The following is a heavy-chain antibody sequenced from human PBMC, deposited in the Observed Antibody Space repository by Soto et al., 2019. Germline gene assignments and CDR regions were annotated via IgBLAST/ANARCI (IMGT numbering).Heavy chain of an antibody. CDR3: XXLPVADLYRDY. CDR1: GGTFSSYA. V-gene: IGHV1-69*12. D-gene: IGHD6-19*01. CDR2: IIPIFGTA. Sequence: QVQLVQSGAEVKKPGSSVKVSCKASGGTFSSYAISWVRQAPGQGLEWMGGIIPIFGTANYAQKFQGRVTITADESTSTAYMELSRLXXXXXXXXXXXXLPVADLYRDYWGQGTLVTVSS. J-gene: IGHJ4*02.